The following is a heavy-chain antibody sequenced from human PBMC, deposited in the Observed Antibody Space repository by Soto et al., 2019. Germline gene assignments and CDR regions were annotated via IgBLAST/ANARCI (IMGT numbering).Heavy chain of an antibody. D-gene: IGHD2-15*01. CDR2: ISYDGSNK. CDR3: ASGYIVVVVAATRGGDY. Sequence: GGSLRLSCAASGFTFSSYAMHWVRQAPGKGLEWVAVISYDGSNKYYADSVKGRFTISRDNSKNTPYLQMNSLRAEDTAVYYCASGYIVVVVAATRGGDYWGQGTLVTVSS. J-gene: IGHJ4*02. V-gene: IGHV3-30-3*01. CDR1: GFTFSSYA.